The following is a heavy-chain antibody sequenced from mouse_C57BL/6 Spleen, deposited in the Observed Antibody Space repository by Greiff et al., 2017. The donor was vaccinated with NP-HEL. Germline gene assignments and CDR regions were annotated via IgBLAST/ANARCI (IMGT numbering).Heavy chain of an antibody. CDR1: GYTFTDYY. V-gene: IGHV1-26*01. Sequence: EVQLQQSGPELVKPGASVKISCKASGYTFTDYYMNWVKQSHGKSLEWIGDINPNNGGTSYNQKFKGKATLTVDKSSSTAYMELRSLTSEDSAVYYCARSGYYPMDYWGQGTSVTVSS. CDR2: INPNNGGT. J-gene: IGHJ4*01. D-gene: IGHD1-3*01. CDR3: ARSGYYPMDY.